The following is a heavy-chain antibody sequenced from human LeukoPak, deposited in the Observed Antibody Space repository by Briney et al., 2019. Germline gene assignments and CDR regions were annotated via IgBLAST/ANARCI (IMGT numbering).Heavy chain of an antibody. CDR2: ISGSGGNT. D-gene: IGHD2-15*01. Sequence: AGSLRLSCAASRFTFSSYAMSWVRQAPGKGLEWVSAISGSGGNTYYADSVKGRFTTSRDNSENTLSRQMSSLRAEDTAVYYCARASGGTCYSGVDYWGQGTLVTVSS. V-gene: IGHV3-23*01. J-gene: IGHJ4*02. CDR1: RFTFSSYA. CDR3: ARASGGTCYSGVDY.